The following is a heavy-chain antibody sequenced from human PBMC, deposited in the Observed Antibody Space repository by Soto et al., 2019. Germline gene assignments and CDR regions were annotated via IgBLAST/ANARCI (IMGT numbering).Heavy chain of an antibody. Sequence: QVQLVESGGGVVQPGRSLRLSCAASGFTFSSYGMHWVRQAPGKGLEWVAVISYDGSNKYYADSVKGRFTISRDNSKNTLYLQMNSLRAEDTAVYYCAKDTGSWGVGASGMDVWGQGTTVTVSS. V-gene: IGHV3-30*18. J-gene: IGHJ6*02. CDR3: AKDTGSWGVGASGMDV. CDR1: GFTFSSYG. CDR2: ISYDGSNK. D-gene: IGHD1-26*01.